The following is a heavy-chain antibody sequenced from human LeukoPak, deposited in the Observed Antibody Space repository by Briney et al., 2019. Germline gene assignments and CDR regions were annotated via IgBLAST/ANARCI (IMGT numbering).Heavy chain of an antibody. CDR2: ISSSSSYI. D-gene: IGHD6-13*01. J-gene: IGHJ4*02. V-gene: IGHV3-21*01. CDR3: ARDTSSWYLGGDYYFDY. Sequence: GGSLRVSCAASGFTFSSDSMNCVRQAPGEGLEWVSSISSSSSYIYYADSVKGRFTISRDNAKNSLYLQMNSLRAEDTAVYYYARDTSSWYLGGDYYFDYWGQGTLVTLSS. CDR1: GFTFSSDS.